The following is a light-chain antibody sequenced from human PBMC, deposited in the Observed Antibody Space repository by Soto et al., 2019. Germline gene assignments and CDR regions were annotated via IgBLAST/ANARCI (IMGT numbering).Light chain of an antibody. Sequence: QSVLTQPPSASGTPGQRVTISCSGSSSNIGSNYVYWYQQLPGTAPKLLIYRNNQRPSGVPDRFSGSKSGTSASLAISGLRSEDEADSYCAAWDDSLKVFGTGTKVTVL. CDR3: AAWDDSLKV. J-gene: IGLJ1*01. V-gene: IGLV1-47*01. CDR2: RNN. CDR1: SSNIGSNY.